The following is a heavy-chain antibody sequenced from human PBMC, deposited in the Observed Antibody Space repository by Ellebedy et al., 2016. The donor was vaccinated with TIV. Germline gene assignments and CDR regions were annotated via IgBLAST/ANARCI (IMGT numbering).Heavy chain of an antibody. V-gene: IGHV3-21*01. Sequence: GGSLRLSXAGSGFTFSTYTMKWVRQAPGKGLEWVSSISSDSNYIYYADAVKGRFTISRDNAKNSLYLQMNSLRAEDTAIYYCARGLRPRMCGDIASCIWDYWGLGTQVTVSS. CDR3: ARGLRPRMCGDIASCIWDY. CDR1: GFTFSTYT. D-gene: IGHD2-15*01. CDR2: ISSDSNYI. J-gene: IGHJ4*02.